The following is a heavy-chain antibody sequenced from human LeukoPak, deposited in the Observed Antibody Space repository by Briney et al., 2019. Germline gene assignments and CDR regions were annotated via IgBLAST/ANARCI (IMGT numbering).Heavy chain of an antibody. CDR3: AREISVTVTTGWFDP. D-gene: IGHD4-4*01. Sequence: PGGSLRLSCAASGFTFSSYAMSWVRQAPGKGLEWVSAISGSGGSTYYADSVKGRFTISRDNSKNTLYLQMNSLRAEDTAVYYCAREISVTVTTGWFDPWGQGTLVTVSS. CDR2: ISGSGGST. J-gene: IGHJ5*02. CDR1: GFTFSSYA. V-gene: IGHV3-23*01.